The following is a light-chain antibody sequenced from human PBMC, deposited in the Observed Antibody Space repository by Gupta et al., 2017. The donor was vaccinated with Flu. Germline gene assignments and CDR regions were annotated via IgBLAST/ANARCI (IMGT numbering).Light chain of an antibody. J-gene: IGKJ5*01. CDR2: AAS. Sequence: DIQMTQSPSSVSASVGDRVTITCRASQGIRSWLAWYQQKPGKAPKLLISAASSCQSGVSSRFSGSGYGKDVTLTISSRQQEEFASYYSQQTDSFPSITFGQGTLLEIK. CDR3: QQTDSFPSIT. CDR1: QGIRSW. V-gene: IGKV1D-12*01.